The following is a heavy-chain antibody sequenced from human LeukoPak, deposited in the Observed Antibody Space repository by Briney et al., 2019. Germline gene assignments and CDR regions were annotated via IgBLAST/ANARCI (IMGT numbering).Heavy chain of an antibody. Sequence: ASVKVSCKASGYTFTGYYMHWVRQAPGQGLEGIGWINPNSGCTNYAQKFQGKVTMTRDTSICTAYMELSRLRSDDTAVYYCATLESKYYDSSGYYGDYWGQGTLVTVSS. D-gene: IGHD3-22*01. J-gene: IGHJ4*02. CDR2: INPNSGCT. CDR1: GYTFTGYY. CDR3: ATLESKYYDSSGYYGDY. V-gene: IGHV1-2*02.